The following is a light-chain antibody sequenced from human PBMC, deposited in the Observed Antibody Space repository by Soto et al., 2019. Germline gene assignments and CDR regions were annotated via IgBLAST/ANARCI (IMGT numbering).Light chain of an antibody. J-gene: IGKJ1*01. CDR3: QRYNTYAGA. Sequence: DIQLTHAPFTLSPSVVYRIPITCRASQSISSWLAWYHQKPGIAPKLLIHDASNLESGVPSRFSGSGSGTEFTLTISSLQPDDFATYYCQRYNTYAGAFGQGTKVDNK. CDR2: DAS. CDR1: QSISSW. V-gene: IGKV1-5*01.